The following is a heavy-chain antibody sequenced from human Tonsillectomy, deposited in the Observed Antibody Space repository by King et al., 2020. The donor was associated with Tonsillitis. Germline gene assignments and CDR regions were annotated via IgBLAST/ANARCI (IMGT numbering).Heavy chain of an antibody. J-gene: IGHJ4*02. CDR1: GYSISSGFY. CDR2: CYHGESP. Sequence: QLQESGPGLVKPSETLSLTCAVSGYSISSGFYWGFIRQPPGKGLEWIGSCYHGESPFYNPSVKRRVTISVDTSRNQFSLKLTSVTAADTAVYYCASDRNNRSWFFYWGQGTLVTVSS. V-gene: IGHV4-38-2*01. CDR3: ASDRNNRSWFFY. D-gene: IGHD6-13*01.